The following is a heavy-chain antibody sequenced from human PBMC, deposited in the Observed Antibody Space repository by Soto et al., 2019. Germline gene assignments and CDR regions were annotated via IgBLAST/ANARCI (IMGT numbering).Heavy chain of an antibody. CDR1: GGTFSSYA. V-gene: IGHV1-69*01. CDR2: IIPMFTTV. CDR3: ARTGGPYSSSYYWFDT. D-gene: IGHD6-13*01. J-gene: IGHJ5*02. Sequence: QVQLVQSGAEVKKPGSSVKVSCKASGGTFSSYAISWVRQAPGQGLEWMGGIIPMFTTVNYAQKFQGRVTITADESTSTAYMELSSLRSEDTAGYYCARTGGPYSSSYYWFDTWGQGTLVTVSS.